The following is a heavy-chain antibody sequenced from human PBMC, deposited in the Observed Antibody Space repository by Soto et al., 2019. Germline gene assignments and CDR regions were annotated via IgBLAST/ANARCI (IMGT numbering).Heavy chain of an antibody. V-gene: IGHV4-30-4*01. CDR3: ARGSTVAFDY. D-gene: IGHD1-26*01. J-gene: IGHJ4*02. CDR1: GGSISSGKYF. Sequence: QVQLQESGPGLVKPSQTLSLTCTVSGGSISSGKYFCSWLRQPPGKGLEWIGYIYYSGSTYYNPSLKSRVTISVDTSKNQFSLKVTSVTAADTAVYYCARGSTVAFDYWGLGTLVTVSS. CDR2: IYYSGST.